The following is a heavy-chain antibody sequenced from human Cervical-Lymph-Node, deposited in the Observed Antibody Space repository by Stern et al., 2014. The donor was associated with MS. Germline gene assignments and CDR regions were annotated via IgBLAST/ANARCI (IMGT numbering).Heavy chain of an antibody. J-gene: IGHJ6*02. V-gene: IGHV4-61*02. D-gene: IGHD3-16*01. Sequence: QVQLQESGPGLVKPSQTLSLTCTVSGGSISSGSYYWSWIRQPAGKGLEWIGRIYTSGSTNYNPSLKRRATISGDKSKNQCSHKLSSVTAADTAVYYCARDWVRYYYGMDVWGQGTTVTVSS. CDR1: GGSISSGSYY. CDR3: ARDWVRYYYGMDV. CDR2: IYTSGST.